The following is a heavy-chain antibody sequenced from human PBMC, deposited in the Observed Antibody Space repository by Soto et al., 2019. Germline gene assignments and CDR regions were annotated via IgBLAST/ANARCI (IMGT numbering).Heavy chain of an antibody. CDR1: GFTFSDAA. D-gene: IGHD2-15*01. V-gene: IGHV3-73*01. CDR3: TRLSEPDGSVSGEGFDL. Sequence: GGSLRLSCAGSGFTFSDAAIHWVRQAAGKGLEWVGRIRSRGIHYAIAYSAAVTGRFAVSRDDSTNMAYLQMHSLKVEDTAVYYCTRLSEPDGSVSGEGFDLWGQGVLVTVSS. J-gene: IGHJ5*02. CDR2: IRSRGIHYAI.